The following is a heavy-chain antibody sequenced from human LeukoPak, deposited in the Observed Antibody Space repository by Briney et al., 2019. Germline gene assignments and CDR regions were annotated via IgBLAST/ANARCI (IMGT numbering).Heavy chain of an antibody. CDR1: GFTFSSYS. Sequence: GGSLRLSCAASGFTFSSYSMNWVRQAPGKGLEWVSSISSSSSYIYYADSVKGRFTISRDNAKNSLYLQMNSLRAEDTAVYYCATYGSGSYFRNLAEYFQHWGQSTLVTVSS. CDR2: ISSSSSYI. CDR3: ATYGSGSYFRNLAEYFQH. D-gene: IGHD3-10*01. J-gene: IGHJ1*01. V-gene: IGHV3-21*01.